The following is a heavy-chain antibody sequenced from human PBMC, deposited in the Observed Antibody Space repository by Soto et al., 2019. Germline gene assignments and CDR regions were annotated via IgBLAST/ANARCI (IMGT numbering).Heavy chain of an antibody. CDR1: GYSFTSYW. J-gene: IGHJ5*02. Sequence: PGESLKISCKGSGYSFTSYWISWVRQMPGKGLEWMGRIDPSDSYTNYSPSFQGHVTISADKSISTAYLQWSSLKASDTAMYYCARSPYYYDSSGYYYLDWFDPWGQGTLVTVSS. CDR3: ARSPYYYDSSGYYYLDWFDP. V-gene: IGHV5-10-1*01. CDR2: IDPSDSYT. D-gene: IGHD3-22*01.